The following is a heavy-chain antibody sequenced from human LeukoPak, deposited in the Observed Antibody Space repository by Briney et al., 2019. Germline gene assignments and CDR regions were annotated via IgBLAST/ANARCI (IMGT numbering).Heavy chain of an antibody. CDR3: ARGPDIVVVVAATLDWYFDL. J-gene: IGHJ2*01. CDR1: GGSISSGDYY. D-gene: IGHD2-15*01. V-gene: IGHV4-30-4*01. Sequence: SETLSLTCTVSGGSISSGDYYWSWIRQPPGKGLEWIGYIYYSGSTYYNPSLKSRVTISVDTSKNQFSLKLSSVTAADTAVYYCARGPDIVVVVAATLDWYFDLWGRGTLITVSS. CDR2: IYYSGST.